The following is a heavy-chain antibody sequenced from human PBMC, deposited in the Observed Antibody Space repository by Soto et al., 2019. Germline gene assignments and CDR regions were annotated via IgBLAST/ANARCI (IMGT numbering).Heavy chain of an antibody. D-gene: IGHD6-13*01. CDR2: INQNGGEK. J-gene: IGHJ4*02. CDR3: ASLPALSMAAAGNDY. Sequence: PGGSLRLSCPASGFLFRNFWMTWVRQAPGKGLEWVANINQNGGEKYYVDSVKGRFTIFRDNTKNSLYLQMNSLRAEDTAVYYCASLPALSMAAAGNDYWGQGTLVTVSS. V-gene: IGHV3-7*01. CDR1: GFLFRNFW.